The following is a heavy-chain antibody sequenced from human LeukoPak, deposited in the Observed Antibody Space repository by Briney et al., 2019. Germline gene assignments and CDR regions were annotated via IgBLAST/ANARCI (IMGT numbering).Heavy chain of an antibody. J-gene: IGHJ3*02. V-gene: IGHV3-23*01. CDR2: ISGSGGST. CDR3: AKKAGQLWLPSDAFDI. CDR1: GFTFRSYA. Sequence: GGSLRLSCAASGFTFRSYAMGWVRQAPGKGLEWVSAISGSGGSTYYADSAKGRFTISRDNSKNTLYLQMNSLRAEDTAVCYCAKKAGQLWLPSDAFDIWGQGTMVTVSS. D-gene: IGHD5-18*01.